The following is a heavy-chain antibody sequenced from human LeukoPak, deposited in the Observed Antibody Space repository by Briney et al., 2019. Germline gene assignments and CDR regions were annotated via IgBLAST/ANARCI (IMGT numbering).Heavy chain of an antibody. CDR3: ARDKVSAAFDI. V-gene: IGHV4-39*07. Sequence: PSETLSLTCTVSGGSISNSYAYWGWIRQPPGKGLEWIGTIYYTGSTYYDPSLKSRLTISVDTSENQFSLKLTSVTAADTAVYYCARDKVSAAFDIWGQGTMVTVSS. CDR2: IYYTGST. CDR1: GGSISNSYAY. D-gene: IGHD6-6*01. J-gene: IGHJ3*02.